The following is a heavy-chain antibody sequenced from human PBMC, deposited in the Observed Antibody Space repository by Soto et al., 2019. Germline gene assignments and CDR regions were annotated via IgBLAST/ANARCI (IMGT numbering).Heavy chain of an antibody. CDR1: GGSISSYY. D-gene: IGHD3-3*01. V-gene: IGHV4-59*08. CDR2: IYYSGST. J-gene: IGHJ5*02. Sequence: PSETLSLTCTVSGGSISSYYWSWIRQPPGKGLEWIGYIYYSGSTNYNPSLKSRVTISVDTSKNQFSLKLSSVTAADTAVYYCARLYDFWSGYHNWFDPWGQGTLVTAPQ. CDR3: ARLYDFWSGYHNWFDP.